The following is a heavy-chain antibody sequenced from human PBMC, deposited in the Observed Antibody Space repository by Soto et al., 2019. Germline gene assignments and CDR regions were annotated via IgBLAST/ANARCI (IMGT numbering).Heavy chain of an antibody. V-gene: IGHV5-51*01. CDR2: IYPGDSDT. Sequence: GESLKISCKGSGYSFTSYWIGWVRQMPGKGLEWMGIIYPGDSDTRYSPSFQGQVTISADKSISTAYLQWSSLKASDTAMYYCARLTPCRSTSCSVGVLGWFDPWGQGTLVTVSS. CDR3: ARLTPCRSTSCSVGVLGWFDP. J-gene: IGHJ5*02. CDR1: GYSFTSYW. D-gene: IGHD2-2*01.